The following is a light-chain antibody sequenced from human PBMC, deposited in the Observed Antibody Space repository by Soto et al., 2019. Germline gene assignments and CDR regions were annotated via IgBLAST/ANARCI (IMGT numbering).Light chain of an antibody. Sequence: DVVMTQSPLSLPVTLGQAASISCRSSQGLVYGDGHTYMHWFQQRPGQSPRRLIYKVSNRDSGVPDGFSGSASGTNFTLKISRVEAADVGGYYCMQGPHWPPTFGGGTKVEIK. CDR3: MQGPHWPPT. CDR2: KVS. J-gene: IGKJ4*01. CDR1: QGLVYGDGHTY. V-gene: IGKV2-30*01.